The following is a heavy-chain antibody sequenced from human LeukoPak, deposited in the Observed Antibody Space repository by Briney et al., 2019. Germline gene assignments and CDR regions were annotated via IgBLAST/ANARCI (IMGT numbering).Heavy chain of an antibody. V-gene: IGHV1-69*06. J-gene: IGHJ5*02. D-gene: IGHD4-17*01. CDR3: AREVATTVTNWFDP. Sequence: SVKVSCKASGGTFSSYAINWVRQAPGQGLEWMGGIIPIFGTANYAQKFQGRVTITADKSTSTAYMELSSLRSEDTAVYYCAREVATTVTNWFDPWGQGTLVTVSS. CDR1: GGTFSSYA. CDR2: IIPIFGTA.